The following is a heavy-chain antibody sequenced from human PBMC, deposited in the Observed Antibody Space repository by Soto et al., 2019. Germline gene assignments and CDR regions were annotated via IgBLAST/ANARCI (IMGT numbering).Heavy chain of an antibody. Sequence: SETLSLTCTVSGGSISSGGCYWSWIRQHPRKGLEWIGYIYYSGSTYYNPSLKSRVTISVDTSKNQFSLKLSSVTAADTAVYYCARGVAPMVYAIRGAWFDPWGQGTLVTVSS. D-gene: IGHD2-8*01. J-gene: IGHJ5*02. CDR3: ARGVAPMVYAIRGAWFDP. V-gene: IGHV4-31*03. CDR2: IYYSGST. CDR1: GGSISSGGCY.